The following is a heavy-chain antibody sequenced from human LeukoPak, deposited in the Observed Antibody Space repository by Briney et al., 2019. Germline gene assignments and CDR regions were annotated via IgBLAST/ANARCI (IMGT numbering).Heavy chain of an antibody. V-gene: IGHV1-58*02. CDR1: GFTFTSSA. Sequence: SVKVSCKASGFTFTSSAMQWVRQARGQRLEWIGWIVVGGGNTNYAQKFQERVTITRDMSTSTAYMELSSLRSEDTAVYYCAAGRYGDYGRDYWGQGTLVTVSS. J-gene: IGHJ4*02. D-gene: IGHD4-17*01. CDR2: IVVGGGNT. CDR3: AAGRYGDYGRDY.